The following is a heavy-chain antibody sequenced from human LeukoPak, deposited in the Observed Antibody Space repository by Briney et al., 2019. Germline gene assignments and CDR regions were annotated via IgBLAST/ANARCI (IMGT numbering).Heavy chain of an antibody. CDR2: IGGDSGGI. J-gene: IGHJ4*02. D-gene: IGHD4-11*01. CDR1: GFSFSDYA. Sequence: PGGSLRLSCAASGFSFSDYAMTWVRQAPGKGLEWVSVIGGDSGGIQYADSVKGRFSIPRDNSKNTLYLQMNSLRVEDTAVYYCAKYAPPTTTMTRFFDYWGQGALVTVSS. CDR3: AKYAPPTTTMTRFFDY. V-gene: IGHV3-23*01.